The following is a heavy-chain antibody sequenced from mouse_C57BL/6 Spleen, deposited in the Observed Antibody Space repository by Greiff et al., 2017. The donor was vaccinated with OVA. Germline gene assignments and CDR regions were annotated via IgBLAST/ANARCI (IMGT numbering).Heavy chain of an antibody. V-gene: IGHV1-47*01. Sequence: QVQLLQSGAELVKPGASVKMSCKASGYTFTTYPIEWMKQNHGKSLEWIGNFHPYNDDTKYNEKFKGKATLTVEKSSSTVYLELSRLTSDDSAVYYCAIYDYDSPWFAYWGQGTLVTVSA. J-gene: IGHJ3*01. CDR3: AIYDYDSPWFAY. CDR2: FHPYNDDT. CDR1: GYTFTTYP. D-gene: IGHD2-4*01.